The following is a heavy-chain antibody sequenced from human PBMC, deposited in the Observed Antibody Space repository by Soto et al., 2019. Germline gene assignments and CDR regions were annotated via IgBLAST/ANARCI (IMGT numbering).Heavy chain of an antibody. V-gene: IGHV4-39*01. D-gene: IGHD3-10*01. CDR3: ARLGPYYCGSGGDGVEMDV. Sequence: PSETLSLSCTVSGGSVSSNDYSWGWVRQSPGKGLEWIGAIYSHDDTHYNPSLQSRVTISVDTSKNEFSLRLNSVTAADTAVYYCARLGPYYCGSGGDGVEMDVWGQGTTVTVSS. J-gene: IGHJ6*02. CDR2: IYSHDDT. CDR1: GGSVSSNDYS.